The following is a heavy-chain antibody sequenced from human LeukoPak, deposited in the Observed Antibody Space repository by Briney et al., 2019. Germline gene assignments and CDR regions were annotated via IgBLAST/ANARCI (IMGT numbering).Heavy chain of an antibody. CDR1: GFTFSSYG. Sequence: GRSLRLSCAASGFTFSSYGMHWVRQAPGKGLEWVAVISYDGSNKCYADSVKGRFTISRDNSKNTLYLQMNSLRAEDTAVYYCAKLLYYYDSSQPYWGQGTLVTVSS. CDR2: ISYDGSNK. D-gene: IGHD3-22*01. V-gene: IGHV3-30*18. CDR3: AKLLYYYDSSQPY. J-gene: IGHJ4*02.